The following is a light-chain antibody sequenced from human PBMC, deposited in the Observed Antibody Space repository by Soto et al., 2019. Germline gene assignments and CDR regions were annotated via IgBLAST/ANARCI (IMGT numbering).Light chain of an antibody. CDR1: QSVGSY. J-gene: IGKJ1*01. Sequence: EIVLTQSPATLSLSPGERATLSCRASQSVGSYLAWYQHKPGQPPRLLIYDASNRATGIPARFSGSGSGTDFPLPISSLEPEDFAVCHCQKRSNWPPTWTFGQGTKVEIK. CDR2: DAS. CDR3: QKRSNWPPTWT. V-gene: IGKV3-11*01.